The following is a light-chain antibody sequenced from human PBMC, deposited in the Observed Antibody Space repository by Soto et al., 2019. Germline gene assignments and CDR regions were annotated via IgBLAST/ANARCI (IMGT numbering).Light chain of an antibody. Sequence: QSALTQPPSASGSLGQSVTISCTGTSSDVGGYNYVSWHQQHPGKAPKVMIYEVTKRPPGVPDRFSGSKSSNTASLTVSGLQAEDEDDYYCSSFAGGGNPVLLGGGTKLTVL. J-gene: IGLJ2*01. V-gene: IGLV2-8*01. CDR1: SSDVGGYNY. CDR2: EVT. CDR3: SSFAGGGNPVL.